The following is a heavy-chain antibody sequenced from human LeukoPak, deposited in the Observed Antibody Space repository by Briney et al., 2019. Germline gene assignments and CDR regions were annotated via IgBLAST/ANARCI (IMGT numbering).Heavy chain of an antibody. D-gene: IGHD3-22*01. Sequence: SETLSLTCTVSGGSISSYYWSWIRQPPGKGLEWMGYIYYSGGTNYIPSLKSRVAISVDTSKNQFSLMLNSVTAADTAVYYCARFDTSGYYVDNWGQGTLVTVSS. CDR2: IYYSGGT. J-gene: IGHJ4*02. CDR1: GGSISSYY. CDR3: ARFDTSGYYVDN. V-gene: IGHV4-59*01.